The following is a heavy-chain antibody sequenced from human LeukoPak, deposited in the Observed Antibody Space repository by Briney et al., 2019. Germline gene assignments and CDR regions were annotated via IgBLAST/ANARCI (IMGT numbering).Heavy chain of an antibody. J-gene: IGHJ4*02. D-gene: IGHD6-6*01. V-gene: IGHV4-59*01. CDR3: ARGRIAARLPHFDY. CDR2: IYYSGST. Sequence: SETLSLTCTVSGGSISSYYWSWIRRPPGKGLEWIGYIYYSGSTNYNPSLKSRVTISVDTSKNRFSLKLSSVTAADTAVYYCARGRIAARLPHFDYWGQGTLVTVSS. CDR1: GGSISSYY.